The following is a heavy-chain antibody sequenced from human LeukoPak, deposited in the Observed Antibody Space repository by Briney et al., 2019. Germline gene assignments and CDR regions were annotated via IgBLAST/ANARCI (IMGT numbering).Heavy chain of an antibody. V-gene: IGHV1-3*03. CDR2: INAGNRDT. CDR1: GYTFTTYA. Sequence: ASVKVSCKASGYTFTTYAMHWVRQAPGQSLEWMGWINAGNRDTKYSQEFQGRVTMTRDTSITTAYMELSSLRSEDTAVYYCARSGFGSGISFDLWGQGTLVTVSS. D-gene: IGHD3-10*01. CDR3: ARSGFGSGISFDL. J-gene: IGHJ5*02.